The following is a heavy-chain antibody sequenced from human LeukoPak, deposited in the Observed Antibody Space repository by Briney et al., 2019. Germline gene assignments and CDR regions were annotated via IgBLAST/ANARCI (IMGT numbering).Heavy chain of an antibody. J-gene: IGHJ3*02. CDR1: GYTFTVYY. V-gene: IGHV1-2*02. D-gene: IGHD6-13*01. CDR2: INPNSGGT. Sequence: ASVKVPSKASGYTFTVYYMHWVRQAPGQGLEWMGWINPNSGGTNYAQKFQGRVTITRDTSISTAYMELSRLRSDDTAVYYCARPRAGAFDIWGQGTMVTVSS. CDR3: ARPRAGAFDI.